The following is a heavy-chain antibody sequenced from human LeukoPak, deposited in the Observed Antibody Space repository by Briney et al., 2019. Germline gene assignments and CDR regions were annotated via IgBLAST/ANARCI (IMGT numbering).Heavy chain of an antibody. CDR2: IYYSGST. V-gene: IGHV4-39*01. Sequence: SETLSLTCTVSGGSISSSSYYWGWIRQPPGKGLEWIGSIYYSGSTYYNPSLKSRVTISVDTSKNQFSLKLSSVTAADTAVYYCARHIKSSRSNFDYWGQGTLVTVSS. CDR1: GGSISSSSYY. J-gene: IGHJ4*02. CDR3: ARHIKSSRSNFDY. D-gene: IGHD6-13*01.